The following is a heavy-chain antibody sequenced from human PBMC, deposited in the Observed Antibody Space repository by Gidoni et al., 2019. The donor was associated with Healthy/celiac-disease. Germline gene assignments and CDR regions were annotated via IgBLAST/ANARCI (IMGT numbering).Heavy chain of an antibody. Sequence: CKASGGTFSSYTISWVRQAPGQGLEWMGRIIPILGIANYAQKFQGRVTITADKSTSTAYMELSSLRSEDTAVYYCARGDYVGYNWFDPWGQGTLVTVSS. CDR1: GGTFSSYT. D-gene: IGHD4-17*01. CDR3: ARGDYVGYNWFDP. CDR2: IIPILGIA. J-gene: IGHJ5*02. V-gene: IGHV1-69*02.